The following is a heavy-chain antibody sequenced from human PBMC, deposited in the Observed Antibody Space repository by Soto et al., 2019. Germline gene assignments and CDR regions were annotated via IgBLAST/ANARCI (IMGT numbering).Heavy chain of an antibody. CDR2: IIPIFGTA. D-gene: IGHD1-26*01. J-gene: IGHJ6*02. V-gene: IGHV1-69*13. CDR1: GGTFSSYA. CDR3: ARVGELATLSTGYGMDV. Sequence: ASVKVSCKASGGTFSSYAISWVRQAPGQGLEWMGGIIPIFGTANYAQKFQGRVTITADESTSTAYMELSSLRSEDTAVYYCARVGELATLSTGYGMDVWGQGTTVTVSS.